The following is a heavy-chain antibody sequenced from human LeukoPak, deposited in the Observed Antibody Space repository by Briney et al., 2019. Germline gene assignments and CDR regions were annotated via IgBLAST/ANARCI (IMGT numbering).Heavy chain of an antibody. D-gene: IGHD4-17*01. Sequence: GGSLRLSCAASGFTFGNYGMSWVRQAPGKGLEWVSGINWNGRSTGYADSVEGRFTIFRDNAKNSQYLQMNSLRVEDTALYYCARAQTYGDSRLLLDYWGQGTLVSVSS. CDR3: ARAQTYGDSRLLLDY. V-gene: IGHV3-20*04. J-gene: IGHJ4*02. CDR2: INWNGRST. CDR1: GFTFGNYG.